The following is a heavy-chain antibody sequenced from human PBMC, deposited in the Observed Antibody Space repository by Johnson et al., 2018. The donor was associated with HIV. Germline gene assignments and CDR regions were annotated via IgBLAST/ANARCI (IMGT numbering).Heavy chain of an antibody. V-gene: IGHV3-11*01. Sequence: QVQLVESGGGLVKPGGSLRLSCAGSGFTFSDYFMSYISQAPGKGLEWISYISSSGSPIYYADSVKGRFTLSRDNAKNSLFLQMHSLRFEDTAIYYCARVGYQLHDAFDLWGQGTMVTVSS. J-gene: IGHJ3*01. CDR1: GFTFSDYF. D-gene: IGHD2-2*01. CDR2: ISSSGSPI. CDR3: ARVGYQLHDAFDL.